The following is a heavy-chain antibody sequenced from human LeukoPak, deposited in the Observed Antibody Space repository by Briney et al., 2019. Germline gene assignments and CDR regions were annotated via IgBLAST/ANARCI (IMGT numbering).Heavy chain of an antibody. CDR3: ARRRTDSSGYYNWFDP. CDR1: GGSISSYY. D-gene: IGHD3-22*01. V-gene: IGHV4-39*01. Sequence: SETLSLTCTVSGGSISSYYWGWIRQPSGKGLEWIGSIYYSGSTYYNPSLKSRVTMSVDTSKNQFSLKLNSVTAADTAVYYCARRRTDSSGYYNWFDPWGQGTLVTVSS. J-gene: IGHJ5*02. CDR2: IYYSGST.